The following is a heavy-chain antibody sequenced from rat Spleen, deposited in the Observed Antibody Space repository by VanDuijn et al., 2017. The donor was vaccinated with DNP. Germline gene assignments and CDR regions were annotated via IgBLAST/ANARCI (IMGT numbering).Heavy chain of an antibody. CDR2: ISIGGYNT. CDR1: GFIFSDYY. Sequence: EVQLVESGGGLVQPGRSLKLSCAASGFIFSDYYMAWVRQAPKKGLEWVASISIGGYNTYYRDSVKGRFTISRDDAKSSLYLQMDSLRSEDTATYYCTTATGRAYWGQGVMVTVSS. CDR3: TTATGRAY. V-gene: IGHV5-20*01. J-gene: IGHJ2*01. D-gene: IGHD1-7*01.